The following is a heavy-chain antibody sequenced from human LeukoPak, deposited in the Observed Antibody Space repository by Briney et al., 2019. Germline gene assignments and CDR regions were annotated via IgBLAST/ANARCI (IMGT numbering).Heavy chain of an antibody. CDR1: GYTFTSYG. V-gene: IGHV1-18*01. Sequence: ASVKVSCKASGYTFTSYGISCVRQAPGQGLEWMGGISAYNGNTNYAQKLQGRVTMTTDTSTSNPSMDLRSLRSADTAVYYCARDYRWSSSWGGMAYWGQGTLVTVSS. CDR2: ISAYNGNT. J-gene: IGHJ4*02. D-gene: IGHD6-13*01. CDR3: ARDYRWSSSWGGMAY.